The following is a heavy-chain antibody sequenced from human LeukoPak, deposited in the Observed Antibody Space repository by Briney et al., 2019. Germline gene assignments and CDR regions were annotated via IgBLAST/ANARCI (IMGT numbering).Heavy chain of an antibody. V-gene: IGHV4-34*01. D-gene: IGHD4-23*01. J-gene: IGHJ4*02. Sequence: PSETLSLTCAVYGGSFSGYYWSWIRQPPGKGLEWIGEINHSGSTNYNPSLKSRVTISVGTSKNQFSLKLSSVTAADTAVYYCARGYGGYFDYWGQGTLVTVSS. CDR3: ARGYGGYFDY. CDR2: INHSGST. CDR1: GGSFSGYY.